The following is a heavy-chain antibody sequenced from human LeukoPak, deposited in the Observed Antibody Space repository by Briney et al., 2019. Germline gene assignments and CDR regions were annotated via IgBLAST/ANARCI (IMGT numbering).Heavy chain of an antibody. D-gene: IGHD6-13*01. J-gene: IGHJ4*02. Sequence: SETLSLTCTVSGGSISCYYWSWIRQPPGKGLEWIGYIYYSGSTNYNPSLKSRVTISVDTSKNQFSLKLISVTAADTAVYYCARDTAGYFDYWGQGTLVTVSS. CDR2: IYYSGST. CDR1: GGSISCYY. CDR3: ARDTAGYFDY. V-gene: IGHV4-59*01.